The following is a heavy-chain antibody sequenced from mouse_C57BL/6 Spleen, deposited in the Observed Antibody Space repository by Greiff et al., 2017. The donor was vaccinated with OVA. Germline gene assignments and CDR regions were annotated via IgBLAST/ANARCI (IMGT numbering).Heavy chain of an antibody. D-gene: IGHD1-1*01. V-gene: IGHV2-2*01. J-gene: IGHJ4*01. CDR1: GFSLTCYG. CDR2: IWRGGST. Sequence: VQLKESGPGLVQPSPSLSITCTVSGFSLTCYGVHWVRQSPGQGLEWLGVIWRGGSTAYNAAFISRLSIKKDNSESQVFFKMNSLQAGDTAIYYGARKDYGSSFYAMDYWGQGTSVTVSS. CDR3: ARKDYGSSFYAMDY.